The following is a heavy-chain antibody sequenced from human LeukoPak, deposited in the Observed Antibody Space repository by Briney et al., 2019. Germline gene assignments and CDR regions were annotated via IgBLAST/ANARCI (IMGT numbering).Heavy chain of an antibody. Sequence: GGSLRLSCAASGFTFSSYSMNWVRQAPGKGLEWVSSISTGSSYIYYADSLKGRFTISRDNAKNSLYLQMSSLRGEDTALYYCAKDRRNDFDYWGQGTLVTVSS. V-gene: IGHV3-21*04. CDR1: GFTFSSYS. CDR2: ISTGSSYI. J-gene: IGHJ4*02. D-gene: IGHD1-14*01. CDR3: AKDRRNDFDY.